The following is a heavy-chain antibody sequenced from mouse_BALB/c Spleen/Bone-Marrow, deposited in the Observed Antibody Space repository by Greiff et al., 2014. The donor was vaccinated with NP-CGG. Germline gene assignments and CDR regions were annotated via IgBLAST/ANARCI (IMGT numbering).Heavy chain of an antibody. CDR3: ARGPHDDDMDY. CDR2: ISDGGSYT. Sequence: EVKLMESGGGLVKPGGSLKLSCAASGFTLSDYYMYWVRQTPEKRLEWVATISDGGSYTYYPDSVKGRFTISRDNAKNNLYLQLSSLKSEDTAMYYCARGPHDDDMDYWGQGTSVTVSS. V-gene: IGHV5-4*02. J-gene: IGHJ4*01. D-gene: IGHD2-3*01. CDR1: GFTLSDYY.